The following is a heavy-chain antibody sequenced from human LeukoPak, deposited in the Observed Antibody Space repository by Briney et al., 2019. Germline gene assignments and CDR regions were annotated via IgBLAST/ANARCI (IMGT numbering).Heavy chain of an antibody. Sequence: SQTLSLTCTVSGGSISSGGYYWSWLRQHPGKGLEWIGYIYYSGSTYYNPSLKSRVTISVDTSKNQFSLKLSSVTAADTAVYYCARVPLIYCSGGSCYLGGYFDYWGQGTLVTVSS. V-gene: IGHV4-31*03. J-gene: IGHJ4*02. CDR3: ARVPLIYCSGGSCYLGGYFDY. CDR1: GGSISSGGYY. CDR2: IYYSGST. D-gene: IGHD2-15*01.